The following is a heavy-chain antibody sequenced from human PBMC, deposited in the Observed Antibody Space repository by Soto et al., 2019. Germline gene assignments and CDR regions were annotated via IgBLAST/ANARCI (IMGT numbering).Heavy chain of an antibody. Sequence: GGSLRLSCVASGFSLANYPMNWVRQTPGKGLEWISYSSPRGDTIYYADSVEGRFTISRDNARNSLSLHMSSLRDEDSALYYCAKGPHTNVGWPYYFESWGWGVPVTVSS. CDR1: GFSLANYP. V-gene: IGHV3-48*02. J-gene: IGHJ4*02. D-gene: IGHD6-19*01. CDR2: SSPRGDTI. CDR3: AKGPHTNVGWPYYFES.